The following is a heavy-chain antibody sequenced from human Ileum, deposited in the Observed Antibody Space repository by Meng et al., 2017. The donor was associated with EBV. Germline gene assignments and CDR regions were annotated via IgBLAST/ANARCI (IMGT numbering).Heavy chain of an antibody. Sequence: QGTLQGSGPGWVKPSQTLSLTCTVSGGSISSGGYYWSWIRQHPGKGLEWIGYIHSSGSTYYNPSLRSRLTISVDTSKNQFSLKLSSVTAADTAVYYCARASYGSGSPLGESWFDPWGQGTLVTVSS. J-gene: IGHJ5*02. CDR1: GGSISSGGYY. CDR3: ARASYGSGSPLGESWFDP. D-gene: IGHD3-10*01. CDR2: IHSSGST. V-gene: IGHV4-31*03.